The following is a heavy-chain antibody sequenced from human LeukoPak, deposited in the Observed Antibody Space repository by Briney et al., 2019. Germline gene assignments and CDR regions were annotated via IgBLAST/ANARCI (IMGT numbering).Heavy chain of an antibody. CDR1: GYTFTSYD. D-gene: IGHD3-22*01. V-gene: IGHV1-8*01. CDR3: ARGRWAYYYDSSGYKY. CDR2: MNPNSGNT. J-gene: IGHJ4*02. Sequence: ASVKVSCKASGYTFTSYDINWVRHATGQGLEWMGWMNPNSGNTGYAQKFQGRVTMTRNTSISTAYMELSSLRSEYTAVYYCARGRWAYYYDSSGYKYWGQGTLVTVS.